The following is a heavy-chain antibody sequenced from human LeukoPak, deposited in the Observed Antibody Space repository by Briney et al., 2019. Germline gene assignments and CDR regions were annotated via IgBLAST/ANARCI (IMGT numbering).Heavy chain of an antibody. CDR1: GFTFSGSA. V-gene: IGHV3-73*01. J-gene: IGHJ4*02. D-gene: IGHD1-1*01. CDR3: TTGTTGY. Sequence: GGSLRLSCAAPGFTFSGSAMHWVRQASGKRLEWVGRIRSKPNNYATAYAASVKGRFAISRDDSKNTASLQMNSLKTEDTAVYYCTTGTTGYWGQGTLVTVSS. CDR2: IRSKPNNYAT.